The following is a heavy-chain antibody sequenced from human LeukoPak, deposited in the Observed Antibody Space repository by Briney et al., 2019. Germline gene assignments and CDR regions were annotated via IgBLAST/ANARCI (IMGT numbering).Heavy chain of an antibody. CDR3: ARGPKWSRSYYFDY. D-gene: IGHD2-15*01. J-gene: IGHJ4*02. V-gene: IGHV4-34*01. CDR1: GGSFSGYY. Sequence: SETLSLTCAVYGGSFSGYYWSWIRQPPGKGLEWIGEINHSGSTNYNPSLKSRVTISVDTSKNQFSLKLSSVTAADTAVYYCARGPKWSRSYYFDYWGKGPLVTVSS. CDR2: INHSGST.